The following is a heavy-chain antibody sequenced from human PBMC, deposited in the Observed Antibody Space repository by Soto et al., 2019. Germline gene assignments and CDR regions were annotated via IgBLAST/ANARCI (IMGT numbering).Heavy chain of an antibody. CDR3: AKDGYYDFWSGYYDLKNY. CDR1: GFTFSSYA. CDR2: ISGSGGST. J-gene: IGHJ4*02. V-gene: IGHV3-23*01. Sequence: EVQLLESGGGLVQPGGSLRLSCAASGFTFSSYAMSWVRQAPGKGLEWVSAISGSGGSTYYADSVKGRFTISRDNSKNTLYLQMNSLRAEDTAVYYCAKDGYYDFWSGYYDLKNYWGQGTLVTVSS. D-gene: IGHD3-3*01.